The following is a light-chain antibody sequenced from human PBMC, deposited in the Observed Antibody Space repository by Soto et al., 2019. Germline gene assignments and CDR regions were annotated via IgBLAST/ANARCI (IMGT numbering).Light chain of an antibody. Sequence: QSALTQPGSVSGSPGQSITISCTGTSSDVGAYNYVSWYQQHPGKAPKLMIYEVTNRPSGVSTRFSGSKSGNTASLTISGLQAEDEADYYCCSFTSANTAYVFGTGTNLTVL. CDR3: CSFTSANTAYV. CDR2: EVT. J-gene: IGLJ1*01. CDR1: SSDVGAYNY. V-gene: IGLV2-14*01.